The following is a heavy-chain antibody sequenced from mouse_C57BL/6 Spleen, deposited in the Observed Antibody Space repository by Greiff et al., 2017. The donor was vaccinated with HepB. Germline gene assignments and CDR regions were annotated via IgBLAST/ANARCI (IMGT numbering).Heavy chain of an antibody. CDR2: IHPNSGST. CDR1: GYTFTSYW. V-gene: IGHV1-64*01. CDR3: ARERDYYGSGDYYAMDY. J-gene: IGHJ4*01. Sequence: VQLQQPGAELVKPGASVKLSCKASGYTFTSYWMHWVKQRPGQGLEWIGMIHPNSGSTNYNEKFKSKATLTVDKSSSTAYMQLSSLTSEDSAVYYCARERDYYGSGDYYAMDYWGQGTSVTVSS. D-gene: IGHD1-1*01.